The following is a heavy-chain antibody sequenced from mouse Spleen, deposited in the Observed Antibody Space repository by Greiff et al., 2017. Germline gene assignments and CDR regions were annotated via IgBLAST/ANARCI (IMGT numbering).Heavy chain of an antibody. CDR1: GYTFTDYE. CDR3: TRDGNYVGDY. V-gene: IGHV1-15*01. J-gene: IGHJ2*01. CDR2: IDPETGGT. D-gene: IGHD2-1*01. Sequence: VQLQQSGAELVRPGASVTLSCKASGYTFTDYEMHWVKQTPVHGLEWIGAIDPETGGTAYNQKFKGKAILTADKSSSTAYMELRSLTSEDSAVYYCTRDGNYVGDYWGQGTTLTVSS.